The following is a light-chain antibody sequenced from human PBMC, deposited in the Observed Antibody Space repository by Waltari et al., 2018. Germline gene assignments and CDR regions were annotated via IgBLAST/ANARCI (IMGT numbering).Light chain of an antibody. CDR2: DFR. J-gene: IGLJ3*02. V-gene: IGLV2-11*01. Sequence: QSALTQPRSVSGSPGQSVTLPCSGTSIDVGGSNYVSWYQQHPGKVPKLMIYDFRTRSSWVPDRFSGSKSGNTASLTISGLQTEDEADYYCCSYVGRYIWVFGGGTKLTVL. CDR3: CSYVGRYIWV. CDR1: SIDVGGSNY.